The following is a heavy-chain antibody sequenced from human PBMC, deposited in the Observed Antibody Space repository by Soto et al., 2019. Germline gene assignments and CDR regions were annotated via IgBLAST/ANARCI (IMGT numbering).Heavy chain of an antibody. D-gene: IGHD3-22*01. CDR3: ARPRYDSSGVFDY. Sequence: SETLSLTCTVSGGSISSYYWSWIRQPPGKGLEWIGYIYYSGSTNYNPSLKSRVTISVDTSKNQFSLKLSSVTAADTAVFYCARPRYDSSGVFDYWGQGTLVPVSS. CDR1: GGSISSYY. J-gene: IGHJ4*02. V-gene: IGHV4-59*01. CDR2: IYYSGST.